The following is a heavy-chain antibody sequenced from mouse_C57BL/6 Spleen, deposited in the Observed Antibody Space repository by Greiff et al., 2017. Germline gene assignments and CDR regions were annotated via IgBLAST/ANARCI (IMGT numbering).Heavy chain of an antibody. J-gene: IGHJ2*01. D-gene: IGHD4-1*01. V-gene: IGHV5-16*01. CDR1: GFTFSDYY. CDR2: INYDGSST. CDR3: ARASNWGHFDY. Sequence: EVQRVESEGGLVQPGSSMKLSCTASGFTFSDYYMAWVRQVPEKGLEWVANINYDGSSTYYLDSLKSRFIISRDNAKNILYLQMSSLKSEDTATYYCARASNWGHFDYWGQGTTLTVSS.